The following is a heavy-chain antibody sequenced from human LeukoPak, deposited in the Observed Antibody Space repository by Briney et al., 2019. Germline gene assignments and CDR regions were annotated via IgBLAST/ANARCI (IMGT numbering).Heavy chain of an antibody. V-gene: IGHV3-7*01. CDR1: GFTFSDYW. Sequence: GGSLRLSCAASGFTFSDYWMTWVRQAPGKGPERVANIKQDGSEKYYVDSVRGRFTISRDNAKNSLFLQMNSLRVEDTAVYCARRGGSSSRRGPIDYWGQGTLVTVSS. CDR3: ARRGGSSSRRGPIDY. CDR2: IKQDGSEK. D-gene: IGHD6-6*01. J-gene: IGHJ4*02.